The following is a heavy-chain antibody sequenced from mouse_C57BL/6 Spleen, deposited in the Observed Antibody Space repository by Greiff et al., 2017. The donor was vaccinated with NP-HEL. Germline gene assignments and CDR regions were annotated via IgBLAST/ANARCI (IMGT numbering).Heavy chain of an antibody. CDR1: GFTFSSYA. CDR2: ISDGGSYT. D-gene: IGHD1-1*01. V-gene: IGHV5-4*01. J-gene: IGHJ2*01. Sequence: EVMLVESGGGLVKPGGSLKLSCAASGFTFSSYAMSWVRQTPEKRLEWVATISDGGSYTYYPDNVKGRFTISRDNAKNNLYLQMSHLKSEDTAMYYCARDRDYCGSSDYWGQGTTLTVSS. CDR3: ARDRDYCGSSDY.